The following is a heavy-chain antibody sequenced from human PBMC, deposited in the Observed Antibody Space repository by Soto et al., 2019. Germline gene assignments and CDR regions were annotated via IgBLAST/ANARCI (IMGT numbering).Heavy chain of an antibody. V-gene: IGHV3-11*06. D-gene: IGHD1-26*01. CDR2: ISSSSSYI. J-gene: IGHJ3*02. CDR1: GFAFSDYY. CDR3: AREISRYSGSSTPNFDI. Sequence: PGGSLRLSCAASGFAFSDYYMSWIRQAPGKGLEWVSSISSSSSYIYYADSVKGRFTISRDNAKNSLYLQMNSLRAEDTAVYYCAREISRYSGSSTPNFDIWGQGTMVTVSS.